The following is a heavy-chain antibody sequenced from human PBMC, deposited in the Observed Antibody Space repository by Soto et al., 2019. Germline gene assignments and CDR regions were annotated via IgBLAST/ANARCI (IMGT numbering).Heavy chain of an antibody. CDR1: GFTFGDYA. D-gene: IGHD1-26*01. CDR3: TRDPPGWFEWELLDYYYGMGV. Sequence: GGSLRLSCTASGFTFGDYAMSWFRQAPGKGLEWVGFIRSKAYGGTTEYAASVKGRFTISRDDSKSIAYLQMNSLKTEDTAVYYCTRDPPGWFEWELLDYYYGMGVWGQGTTVTVSS. J-gene: IGHJ6*02. V-gene: IGHV3-49*03. CDR2: IRSKAYGGTT.